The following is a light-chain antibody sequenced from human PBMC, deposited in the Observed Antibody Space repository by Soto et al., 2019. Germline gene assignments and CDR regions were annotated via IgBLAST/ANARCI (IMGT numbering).Light chain of an antibody. CDR3: QQRSNWPPIT. CDR1: ESIRTW. Sequence: DIQMTKSPSFLSPSIGESVTITCRASESIRTWLACDQHKPGKAPKFLIYDASSLESGVPSRFSGSGSGTDLSLTISSLEPEDFAVYYCQQRSNWPPITFGQGTRLEIK. V-gene: IGKV1-5*01. CDR2: DAS. J-gene: IGKJ5*01.